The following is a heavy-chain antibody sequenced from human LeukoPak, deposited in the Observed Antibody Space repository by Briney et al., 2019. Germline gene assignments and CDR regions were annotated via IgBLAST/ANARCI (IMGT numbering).Heavy chain of an antibody. J-gene: IGHJ4*02. V-gene: IGHV3-23*01. CDR1: GFTFSSYA. CDR2: ISGSGGST. Sequence: PGGSLRLSCAASGFTFSSYAMSWVRQAPGKGLEWVSAISGSGGSTYYADSVKGRFTISRDNSKNTLYLQMNSLRAEDTAVYYGAKGSDSSGLYPFDYWGQGTLVTVSS. CDR3: AKGSDSSGLYPFDY. D-gene: IGHD3-22*01.